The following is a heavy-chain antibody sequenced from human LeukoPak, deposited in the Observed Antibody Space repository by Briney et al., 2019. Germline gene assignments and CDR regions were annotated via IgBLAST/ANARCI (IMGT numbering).Heavy chain of an antibody. V-gene: IGHV3-66*01. CDR3: AREGGSYFSAFDI. CDR2: IYSGGST. Sequence: PGGSLRLSCAASGFTVSSNYMSWVRHAPGKGLEWVSVIYSGGSTYYADSVKGRFTISRDNSKNTLYLQMNSLRAEDTAVYYCAREGGSYFSAFDIWGQGTMVTVSS. D-gene: IGHD1-26*01. J-gene: IGHJ3*02. CDR1: GFTVSSNY.